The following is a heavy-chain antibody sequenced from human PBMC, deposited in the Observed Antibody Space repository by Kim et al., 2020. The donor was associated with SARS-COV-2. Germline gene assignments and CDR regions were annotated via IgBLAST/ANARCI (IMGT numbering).Heavy chain of an antibody. D-gene: IGHD4-17*01. J-gene: IGHJ3*02. CDR2: ISSSSSST. V-gene: IGHV3-11*03. CDR3: ATGPGDYFAFDI. Sequence: GGSLRLSCAASGFTFSDYYMSWIRQAPGKGLEWVSYISSSSSSTNYAASVKGRVTISKENAKTSLYQQMNSLGAEDTAVYYCATGPGDYFAFDIWGQGTMVTVSS. CDR1: GFTFSDYY.